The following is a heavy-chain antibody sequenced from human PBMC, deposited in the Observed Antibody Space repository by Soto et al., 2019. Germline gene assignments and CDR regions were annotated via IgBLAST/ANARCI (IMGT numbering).Heavy chain of an antibody. Sequence: VASVKVSCKVSGYTLTELSMHWVRQAPGKGLEWMGGFDPEDGETIYAQKFQGRVTMTRNTSISTAYMELSSLRSEDTAVYYCARERSAAGTGWFDPWG. CDR3: ARERSAAGTGWFDP. V-gene: IGHV1-24*01. D-gene: IGHD6-13*01. J-gene: IGHJ5*02. CDR1: GYTLTELS. CDR2: FDPEDGET.